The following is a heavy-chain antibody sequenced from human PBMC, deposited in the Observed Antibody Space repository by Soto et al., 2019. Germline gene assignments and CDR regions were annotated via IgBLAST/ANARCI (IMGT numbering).Heavy chain of an antibody. J-gene: IGHJ4*02. V-gene: IGHV4-31*03. CDR3: ARDYSSSSAGFDY. CDR1: GASIRDYY. CDR2: IYYSGST. D-gene: IGHD6-6*01. Sequence: PSETLSLTCSVSGASIRDYYWSWIRQHPGKGLEWIGYIYYSGSTYYNPSLKSRVTISVDTSKNQFSLKLSSVTAADTAVYYCARDYSSSSAGFDYWGQGTLVTVSS.